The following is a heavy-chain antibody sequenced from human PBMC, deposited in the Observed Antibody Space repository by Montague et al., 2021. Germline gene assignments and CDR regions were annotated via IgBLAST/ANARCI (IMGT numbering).Heavy chain of an antibody. CDR3: GHLTNGSSWYGGDFDY. CDR2: IYWNDDK. Sequence: PALVKPTQTLTLTCTFSGFSLTTSGVGGGWIRQPPGKALEWLALIYWNDDKRYSPSLKSRLTITKDTSKNQVVLTMTNMDPVDTATYYCGHLTNGSSWYGGDFDYWGQGTLVTVSS. J-gene: IGHJ4*02. D-gene: IGHD6-13*01. V-gene: IGHV2-5*01. CDR1: GFSLTTSGVG.